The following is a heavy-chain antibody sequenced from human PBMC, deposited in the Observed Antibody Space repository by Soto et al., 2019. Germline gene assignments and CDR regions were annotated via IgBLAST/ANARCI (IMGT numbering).Heavy chain of an antibody. V-gene: IGHV1-18*01. CDR2: ISAYNGNT. J-gene: IGHJ6*04. CDR1: GYTFTSYG. Sequence: GASVKVSCKASGYTFTSYGISWVRQAPGQGLEWMGWISAYNGNTNYARKLQGRVTTTTDTSTSTAYMELRSLRSDDTAVYYCASISITGTPLNGMDVWGKGTTVTVSS. D-gene: IGHD1-7*01. CDR3: ASISITGTPLNGMDV.